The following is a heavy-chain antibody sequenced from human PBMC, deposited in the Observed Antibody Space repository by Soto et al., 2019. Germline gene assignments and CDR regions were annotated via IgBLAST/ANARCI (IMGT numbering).Heavy chain of an antibody. CDR1: GGTFSSYA. CDR2: IIPIFGTA. Sequence: QVQLVQSGAEVKKPGSSVKVSCKASGGTFSSYAISWVRQAPGQGLEWMGGIIPIFGTANYAKKFQGRVTITADESTVTAYMGLSRLRSDYTAVYYCAKRGHDSSGYFEYYFDYWGQGTLVTVSS. V-gene: IGHV1-69*01. D-gene: IGHD3-22*01. J-gene: IGHJ4*02. CDR3: AKRGHDSSGYFEYYFDY.